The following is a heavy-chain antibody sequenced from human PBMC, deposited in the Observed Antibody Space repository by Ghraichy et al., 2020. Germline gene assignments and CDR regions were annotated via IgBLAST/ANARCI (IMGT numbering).Heavy chain of an antibody. J-gene: IGHJ5*02. D-gene: IGHD3-3*01. CDR3: ARIDSWSPRGFDP. CDR1: GGSFSGFY. Sequence: SQTLSLTCAVFGGSFSGFYWSWIRQPPGKGLEWIGEFKLNGGTNYSPSLKSRVTISADTSKSQFSLSLRSETAADTAVYYCARIDSWSPRGFDPWGQGTLVIVSS. CDR2: FKLNGGT. V-gene: IGHV4-34*01.